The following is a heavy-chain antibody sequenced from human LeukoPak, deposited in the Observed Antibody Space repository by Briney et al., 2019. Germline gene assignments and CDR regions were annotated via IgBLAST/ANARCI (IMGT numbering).Heavy chain of an antibody. V-gene: IGHV3-15*01. Sequence: AGSLRLSSVVSGFTFSNAWMSWARQAPGKGLEWVGHIKSKTDGGTTDYAASVEGRFIISRDDSQNTMYLQMNSLKAEDTAVYYCTGSFLAYWGQGTLVTVSS. CDR1: GFTFSNAW. J-gene: IGHJ4*02. D-gene: IGHD1-26*01. CDR3: TGSFLAY. CDR2: IKSKTDGGTT.